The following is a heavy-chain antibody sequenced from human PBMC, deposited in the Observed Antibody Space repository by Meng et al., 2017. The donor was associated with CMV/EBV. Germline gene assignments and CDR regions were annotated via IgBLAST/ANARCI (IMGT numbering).Heavy chain of an antibody. D-gene: IGHD6-19*01. J-gene: IGHJ4*02. CDR2: IKQDGSEK. CDR1: GFTFSSYW. CDR3: ARSRSGGGWYYFDY. Sequence: GGSLRLSCAASGFTFSSYWMSWVRQAPGKGLEWVANIKQDGSEKYYVDSVKGRFTISRDNAKNSLYLQMNSLRAEDTAVYYCARSRSGGGWYYFDYWGQGTRVTVSS. V-gene: IGHV3-7*01.